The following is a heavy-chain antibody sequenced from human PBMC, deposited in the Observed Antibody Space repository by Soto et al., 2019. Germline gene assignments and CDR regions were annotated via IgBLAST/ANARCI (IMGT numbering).Heavy chain of an antibody. D-gene: IGHD6-6*01. Sequence: QVQLQESGPGLVKPSQTLSLTCTVSGGSISSGSYYWSWIRQHPGKGLEWIGYIYYPGRTYYTPSLRGRVTISVDTSKNQFSLKLSSVTAADTAVYYCARIPVRPPDWYFDLWGRGTLVTVSS. CDR2: IYYPGRT. V-gene: IGHV4-31*03. CDR1: GGSISSGSYY. J-gene: IGHJ2*01. CDR3: ARIPVRPPDWYFDL.